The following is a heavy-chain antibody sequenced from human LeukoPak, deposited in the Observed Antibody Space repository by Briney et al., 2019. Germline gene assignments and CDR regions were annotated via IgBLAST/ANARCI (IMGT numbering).Heavy chain of an antibody. V-gene: IGHV3-48*03. J-gene: IGHJ4*02. CDR3: AREIATEADY. CDR2: ISSSGSTI. D-gene: IGHD5-24*01. CDR1: GFTFSSYE. Sequence: GGSLRLSCAASGFTFSSYEMNWVRQAPGKGLEWVSYISSSGSTIYYADSVKGRFAISRDNAKNSLYLQMNSLRAEDTAVYYCAREIATEADYWGQGTLVTVSS.